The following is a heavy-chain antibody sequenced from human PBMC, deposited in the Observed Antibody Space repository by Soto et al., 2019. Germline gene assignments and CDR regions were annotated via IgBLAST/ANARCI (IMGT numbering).Heavy chain of an antibody. V-gene: IGHV4-34*01. CDR3: ARDIKLGVTTYFDY. CDR1: GGSFSGYY. CDR2: INHSGST. D-gene: IGHD4-17*01. Sequence: PSETLSLTCAVYGGSFSGYYWSWIRQPPGKGLEWIGEINHSGSTNYNPSLKSRVTISVDTSKNQFSLKLSSVAAADTAVYYCARDIKLGVTTYFDYWGQGTLVTVSS. J-gene: IGHJ4*02.